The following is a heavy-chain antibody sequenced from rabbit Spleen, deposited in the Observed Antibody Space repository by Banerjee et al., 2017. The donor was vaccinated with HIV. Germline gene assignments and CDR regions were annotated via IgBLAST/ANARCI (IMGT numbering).Heavy chain of an antibody. CDR2: IAVGSSGFT. CDR1: GFSFSNSYY. V-gene: IGHV1S45*01. CDR3: ARDTGTSFSTYGMDL. J-gene: IGHJ3*01. Sequence: QEQLMESGGGLVKPEGSLTLTCTASGFSFSNSYYMCWVRQAPGKGLEYIACIAVGSSGFTYYANWAKGRFTISKTSSTTVTLQMTSLTAADTATYFCARDTGTSFSTYGMDLWGQGTLVTVS. D-gene: IGHD8-1*01.